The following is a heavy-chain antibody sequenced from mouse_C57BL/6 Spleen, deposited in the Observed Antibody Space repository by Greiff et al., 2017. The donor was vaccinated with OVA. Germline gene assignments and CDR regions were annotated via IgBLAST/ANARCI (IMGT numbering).Heavy chain of an antibody. CDR1: GYSFTGYF. J-gene: IGHJ2*01. CDR3: ARGNLRGSDFDY. D-gene: IGHD1-1*01. Sequence: VQLQQSGPELVKPGDSVKISCKASGYSFTGYFMNWVMQSHGKSLEWIGRINPYNGDTFYNQKFKGKATLTVDKSSSTAHMELRSLTSEDSAVYYCARGNLRGSDFDYWGQGTTLTVSS. V-gene: IGHV1-20*01. CDR2: INPYNGDT.